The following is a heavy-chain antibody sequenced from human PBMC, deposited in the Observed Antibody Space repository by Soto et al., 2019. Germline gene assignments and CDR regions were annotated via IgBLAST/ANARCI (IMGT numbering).Heavy chain of an antibody. V-gene: IGHV1-18*01. D-gene: IGHD6-19*01. CDR2: ISAYNGNT. Sequence: QVQLVQSGAEVKKPGASVKVSCKASGYTFTSYGISWVRQAPGQGLEWMGWISAYNGNTNYAQKLQGRVTMTTDTXXRSAYMELRSLRSDDTAVYYCARSSSGPPPDAFDIWGQGTMVTVSS. J-gene: IGHJ3*02. CDR1: GYTFTSYG. CDR3: ARSSSGPPPDAFDI.